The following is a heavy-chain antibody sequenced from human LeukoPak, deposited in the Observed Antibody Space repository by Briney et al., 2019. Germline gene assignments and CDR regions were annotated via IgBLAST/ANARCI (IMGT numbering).Heavy chain of an antibody. D-gene: IGHD3-22*01. CDR3: ASPNYDSSGYAYYYYGMDV. J-gene: IGHJ6*02. CDR1: VGTFSSYA. V-gene: IGHV1-69*04. CDR2: IIPILGIA. Sequence: ASLKVSCKASVGTFSSYAISWVRQAPGQGLEWMGRIIPILGIANYAQKFQGRVTITADKSTSTAYMELSSLRSEDTAVYYCASPNYDSSGYAYYYYGMDVWGQGTTVTVSS.